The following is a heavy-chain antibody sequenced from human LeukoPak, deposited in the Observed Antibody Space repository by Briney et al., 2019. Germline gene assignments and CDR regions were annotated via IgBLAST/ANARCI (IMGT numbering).Heavy chain of an antibody. V-gene: IGHV3-7*04. CDR3: ARVNSPGYFQY. CDR1: GFTFSSQW. CDR2: IKEDGSQK. D-gene: IGHD4-23*01. Sequence: QPGASLRLSCAVSGFTFSSQWMNWVRPAPGKGLKWVANIKEDGSQKNYVDSVRGRFTISRDNAKNSLYLQMNSLRAEDTAVYYCARVNSPGYFQYWGQGTLVPVSS. J-gene: IGHJ1*01.